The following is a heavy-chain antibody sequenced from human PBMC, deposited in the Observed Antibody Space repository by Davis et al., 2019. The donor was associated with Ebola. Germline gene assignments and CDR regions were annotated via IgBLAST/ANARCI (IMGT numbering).Heavy chain of an antibody. Sequence: PAGSLRLSCAASGFTFSSYGMHWVRQAPGKGLEWVAVISYDGSNKYYADSVKGRFTISSDNSKNTLYLQMNSLRAEDTAVYYCAKDLTFWRGCMDVWGQGTTVTVSS. CDR2: ISYDGSNK. J-gene: IGHJ6*02. D-gene: IGHD3-3*01. CDR1: GFTFSSYG. CDR3: AKDLTFWRGCMDV. V-gene: IGHV3-30*18.